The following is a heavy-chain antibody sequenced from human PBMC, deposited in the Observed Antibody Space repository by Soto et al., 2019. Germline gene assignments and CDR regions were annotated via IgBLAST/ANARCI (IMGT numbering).Heavy chain of an antibody. J-gene: IGHJ4*02. V-gene: IGHV1-18*01. Sequence: QVHLVQSGAEVKKPVASVKVSCKGSGYAFTTYGISWVRQAPGQGLEWMGWISAHNGNPNYAQKRLGRVTVTTDTSTSTAYMELRSLSSDDTALYCCARGRYADYWVQGALVTVSS. D-gene: IGHD1-1*01. CDR1: GYAFTTYG. CDR3: ARGRYADY. CDR2: ISAHNGNP.